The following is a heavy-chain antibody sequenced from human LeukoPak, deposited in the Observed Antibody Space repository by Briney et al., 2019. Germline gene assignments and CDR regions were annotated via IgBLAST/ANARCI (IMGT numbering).Heavy chain of an antibody. Sequence: GGSLRLSCAASGFTFSSYATSWVRQAPGKGLEWVSYISSSSSTIYYADSVKGRFTISRDTSENTLYLQMNSLRPEDTAVYYCVRNFSLDFWGQGTLVTVSS. CDR2: ISSSSSTI. V-gene: IGHV3-48*01. CDR3: VRNFSLDF. D-gene: IGHD2/OR15-2a*01. CDR1: GFTFSSYA. J-gene: IGHJ4*02.